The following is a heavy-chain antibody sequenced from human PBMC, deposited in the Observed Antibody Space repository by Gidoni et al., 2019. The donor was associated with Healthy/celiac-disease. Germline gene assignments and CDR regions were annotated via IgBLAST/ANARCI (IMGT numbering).Heavy chain of an antibody. Sequence: EVQLFESGGGLVQPGGSLRPSCSTSGFTFSSYSMSWGRQAPGKGLEWVSAISGSGGSTYYADSVKGRFTISRDNSKNTLYLQMNSLRAEDTAVYYCAKDYDILTGYQDYWGQGTMVTVSS. V-gene: IGHV3-23*01. CDR3: AKDYDILTGYQDY. CDR1: GFTFSSYS. CDR2: ISGSGGST. J-gene: IGHJ4*02. D-gene: IGHD3-9*01.